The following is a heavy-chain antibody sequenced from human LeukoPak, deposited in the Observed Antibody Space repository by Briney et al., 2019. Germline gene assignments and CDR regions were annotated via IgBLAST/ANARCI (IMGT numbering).Heavy chain of an antibody. CDR2: INDSGST. CDR1: GFTVSSNY. Sequence: GSLRLSCAASGFTVSSNYMSWVRQAPGKGLEWIGEINDSGSTKYNPSLKSRVTISVDSSKNQFSLKLNSVTAADTAVYYCARPAGGFYDINGYYYPWGQGTLVTVSS. CDR3: ARPAGGFYDINGYYYP. J-gene: IGHJ5*02. V-gene: IGHV4-34*01. D-gene: IGHD3-22*01.